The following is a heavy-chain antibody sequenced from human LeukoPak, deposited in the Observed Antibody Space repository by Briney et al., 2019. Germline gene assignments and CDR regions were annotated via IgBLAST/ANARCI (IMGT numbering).Heavy chain of an antibody. CDR3: ARDRYDFWSGYLDY. CDR1: GFTFSSYW. CDR2: IKQDGSEN. Sequence: GGSLRLSCAASGFTFSSYWMSWVRQAPGKGLEWVANIKQDGSENYYVDSVKGRFTISRDNAKNSLYLQMNSLRAEDTAVYYCARDRYDFWSGYLDYWGQGTLVTVSS. D-gene: IGHD3-3*01. J-gene: IGHJ4*02. V-gene: IGHV3-7*01.